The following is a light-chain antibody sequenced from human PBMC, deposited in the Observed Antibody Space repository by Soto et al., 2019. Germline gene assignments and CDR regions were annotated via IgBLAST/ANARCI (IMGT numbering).Light chain of an antibody. J-gene: IGLJ2*01. Sequence: NFMLTQPHSVSESPGKAVTISCTRSSGSIASNYVQWYQQRPGSAPTTLIYEDDRRPSGVPDRFSGSIDRSSNSASLTISGLKTEDEADYYCQSYDSSNQVFGGGTKVTVL. CDR1: SGSIASNY. CDR3: QSYDSSNQV. V-gene: IGLV6-57*04. CDR2: EDD.